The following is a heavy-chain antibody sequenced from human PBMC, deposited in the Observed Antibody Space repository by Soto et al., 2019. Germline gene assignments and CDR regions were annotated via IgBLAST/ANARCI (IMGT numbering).Heavy chain of an antibody. D-gene: IGHD5-18*01. J-gene: IGHJ4*02. CDR1: GGSISSSSYY. Sequence: SETLSLTCTVSGGSISSSSYYWGWIRQSPGKGLEWIGSFYYSGSTYYNPSLKSRVTISVDTSKNQFSLKLSSVTAADTAVYYCARHYGYGVFDYWGQGTLVTVSS. V-gene: IGHV4-39*01. CDR3: ARHYGYGVFDY. CDR2: FYYSGST.